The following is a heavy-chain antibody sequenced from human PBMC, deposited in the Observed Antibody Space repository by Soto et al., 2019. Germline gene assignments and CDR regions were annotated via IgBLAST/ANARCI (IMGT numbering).Heavy chain of an antibody. CDR2: INHSGST. J-gene: IGHJ6*02. V-gene: IGHV4-34*01. CDR3: ARGSYSSSKRVYYYHYGMDV. CDR1: GGSFSGYY. D-gene: IGHD6-6*01. Sequence: KASETLSLTCAVYGGSFSGYYWSWIRQPPGKGLEWIGEINHSGSTNYNPSLKSRVTISVDTSKNQFSLKLSSVTAADTAVYYCARGSYSSSKRVYYYHYGMDVWGQGTTVTVSS.